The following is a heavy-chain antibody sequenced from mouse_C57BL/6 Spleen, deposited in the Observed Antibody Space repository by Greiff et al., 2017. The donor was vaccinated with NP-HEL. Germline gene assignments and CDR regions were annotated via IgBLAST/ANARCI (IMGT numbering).Heavy chain of an antibody. CDR1: GYTFTSYW. Sequence: QVQLKESGAELVKPGASVKLSCKASGYTFTSYWMHWVKQRPGQGLEWIGMIHPNSGSTNYNEKFKSKATLTVDKSSSTAYMQLSSLTSEDSAVYYCARGPYYGAMDYWGQGTSVTVSS. D-gene: IGHD2-10*01. J-gene: IGHJ4*01. CDR3: ARGPYYGAMDY. V-gene: IGHV1-64*01. CDR2: IHPNSGST.